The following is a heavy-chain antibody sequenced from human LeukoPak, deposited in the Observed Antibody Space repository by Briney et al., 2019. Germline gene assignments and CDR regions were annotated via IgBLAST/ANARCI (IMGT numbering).Heavy chain of an antibody. V-gene: IGHV4-4*02. CDR3: ARWDDSAWGFGN. D-gene: IGHD6-19*01. Sequence: PSETLSLTCAVSGGSITTKNWWIWVRQPPGRGLEWIGEFYHTGSTNYHPSLKSRLTISRDKSKNQFSLKLTSVTAADTAVYYCARWDDSAWGFGNWGPGTLVTVSS. CDR1: GGSITTKNW. J-gene: IGHJ4*02. CDR2: FYHTGST.